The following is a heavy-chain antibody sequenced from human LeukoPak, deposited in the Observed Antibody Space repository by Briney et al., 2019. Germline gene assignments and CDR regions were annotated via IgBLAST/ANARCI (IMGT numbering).Heavy chain of an antibody. J-gene: IGHJ3*02. D-gene: IGHD2-2*01. CDR3: ARDFLVGAFDI. Sequence: GGSLRLSCAASGFTFSSYSMNWVRQAPGKGLEWVSSISSSSSYIYYADSVKGRFTISRDNAKNSLYLQMNSLRAEDTAVYYCARDFLVGAFDICGQGTMVTVSS. CDR2: ISSSSSYI. V-gene: IGHV3-21*01. CDR1: GFTFSSYS.